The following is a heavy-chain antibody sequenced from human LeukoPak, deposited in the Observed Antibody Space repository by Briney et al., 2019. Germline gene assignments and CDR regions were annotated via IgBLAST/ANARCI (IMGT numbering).Heavy chain of an antibody. J-gene: IGHJ4*02. CDR3: ARHFTPRQPYDY. CDR1: GGSISSYY. V-gene: IGHV4-59*08. CDR2: IYYSGST. Sequence: PSQTLSLTCTVSGGSISSYYWSWIRQPPGKALEWIGYIYYSGSTNYNPSLKSRVTMSVDTSKNQFSLKLSSVTAADTAVFYCARHFTPRQPYDYWGQGTLVTVSS. D-gene: IGHD1-1*01.